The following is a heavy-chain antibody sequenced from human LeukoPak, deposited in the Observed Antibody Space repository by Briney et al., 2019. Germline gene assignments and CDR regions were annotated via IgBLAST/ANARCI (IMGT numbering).Heavy chain of an antibody. Sequence: GGSLRLSCAASGLTFSSYAVSWVRQAPGKGLEWVSAISGSGGSTYYADSVKGRFTISRDNSKNTLYLQMNSLRAEDTAVYYCAKFIHYLLDAFDIWGQGTMVTVSS. V-gene: IGHV3-23*01. CDR1: GLTFSSYA. CDR3: AKFIHYLLDAFDI. J-gene: IGHJ3*02. D-gene: IGHD2/OR15-2a*01. CDR2: ISGSGGST.